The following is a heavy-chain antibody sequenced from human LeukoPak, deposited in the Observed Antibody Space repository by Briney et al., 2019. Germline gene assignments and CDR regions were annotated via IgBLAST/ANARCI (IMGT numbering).Heavy chain of an antibody. D-gene: IGHD5-18*01. CDR3: ARGDTMDV. CDR2: INEDGSEK. J-gene: IGHJ6*03. V-gene: IGHV3-7*01. CDR1: AFSFETYW. Sequence: PGGSLRLSCVALAFSFETYWMSWVRQAPGKGPEWVANINEDGSEKHYVGSVRGRFTISRDNADNSLHLQMNSLRPEDMAVYYCARGDTMDVWGKGTTVTVSS.